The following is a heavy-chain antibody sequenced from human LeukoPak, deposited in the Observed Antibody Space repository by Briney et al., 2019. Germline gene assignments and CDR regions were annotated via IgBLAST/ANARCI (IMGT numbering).Heavy chain of an antibody. V-gene: IGHV3-53*01. CDR3: ARGAEEMATISHYFDY. CDR2: IYSGGST. CDR1: GFTVSSNY. Sequence: PGGSLRLSCAASGFTVSSNYMSWVRQAPGKGLDWVSVIYSGGSTYYADSVKGRFTISRDNSKNTLYLQMNSLRAEDTAVYYCARGAEEMATISHYFDYWGQGTLVTVSS. D-gene: IGHD5-24*01. J-gene: IGHJ4*02.